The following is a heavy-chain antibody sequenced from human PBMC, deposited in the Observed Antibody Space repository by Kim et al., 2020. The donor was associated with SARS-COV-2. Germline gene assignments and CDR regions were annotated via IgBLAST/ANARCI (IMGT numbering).Heavy chain of an antibody. CDR1: GGSISSGGYY. CDR3: AREGQIDRGLDAFDI. J-gene: IGHJ3*02. V-gene: IGHV4-31*03. CDR2: IYYSGST. D-gene: IGHD3-10*01. Sequence: SETLSLTCTVSGGSISSGGYYWSWIRQHPGKGLEWIGYIYYSGSTYYNPSLKSRVTISVDTSKNQFSLKLSSVTAADTAVYYCAREGQIDRGLDAFDIWGQGTMVTVSS.